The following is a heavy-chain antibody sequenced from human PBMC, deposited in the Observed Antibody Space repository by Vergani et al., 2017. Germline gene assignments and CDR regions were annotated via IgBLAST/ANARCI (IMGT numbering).Heavy chain of an antibody. CDR1: GYTFTGYY. Sequence: QVQLVQSGAEVKKPGASVKVSCKASGYTFTGYYMHWVRQAPGQGLEWMGWINPNSGGTNYAQKFQGRVTMTRDTSISTAYMELSSLRSEDTAVYYCARWGYSSGWSIPYYYYGMDVWGQGTTVTVSS. V-gene: IGHV1-2*02. D-gene: IGHD6-19*01. CDR2: INPNSGGT. J-gene: IGHJ6*02. CDR3: ARWGYSSGWSIPYYYYGMDV.